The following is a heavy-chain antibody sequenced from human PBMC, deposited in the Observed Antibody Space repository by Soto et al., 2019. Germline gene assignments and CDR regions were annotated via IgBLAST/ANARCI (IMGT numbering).Heavy chain of an antibody. D-gene: IGHD3-10*01. CDR2: ISYDGSNK. CDR1: GFIFSKYG. Sequence: QVQLVESGGGVVQPGRSLRLSCGASGFIFSKYGMHWVRQAPGKGLEWVAVISYDGSNKYYAESVKGRFIISRDKSEKTLYLQMNSLRAEDTALYYCAKDLGSGKPYYYYAMDVWGQGTTVTVSS. CDR3: AKDLGSGKPYYYYAMDV. V-gene: IGHV3-30*18. J-gene: IGHJ6*02.